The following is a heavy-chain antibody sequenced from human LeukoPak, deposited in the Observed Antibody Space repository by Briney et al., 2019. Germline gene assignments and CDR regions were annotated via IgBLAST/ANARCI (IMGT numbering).Heavy chain of an antibody. V-gene: IGHV3-30*02. CDR3: ARDSEPDIVVVTPQGAFDI. J-gene: IGHJ3*02. CDR2: IRYDGSNK. Sequence: GGSLRLSCAASGFTFSNYAMHWVRQAPGKGLEWVAFIRYDGSNKYYADSVKGRFTISRDNSKNTLYLQMNSLRAEDMAVYYCARDSEPDIVVVTPQGAFDIWGQGTMVTVSS. D-gene: IGHD2-15*01. CDR1: GFTFSNYA.